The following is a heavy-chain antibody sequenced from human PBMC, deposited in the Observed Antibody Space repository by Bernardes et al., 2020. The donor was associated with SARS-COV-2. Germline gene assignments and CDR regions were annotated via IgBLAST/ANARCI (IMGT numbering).Heavy chain of an antibody. D-gene: IGHD2-21*02. V-gene: IGHV4-39*01. CDR2: SYSSGSS. J-gene: IGHJ6*02. CDR1: GGSISSSNYY. CDR3: AGSSCGIDCYIGGLRSWDYGMEV. Sequence: SETLSLTCTVSGGSISSSNYYWGWIRQPPGQGLEWIGSSYSSGSSYSNPSLQSRVRESVDTSKNQFSLRLSVVTAADTAVYYCAGSSCGIDCYIGGLRSWDYGMEVWGQGTTVTVSS.